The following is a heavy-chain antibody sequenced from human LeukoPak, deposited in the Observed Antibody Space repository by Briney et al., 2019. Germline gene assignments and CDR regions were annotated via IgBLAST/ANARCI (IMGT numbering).Heavy chain of an antibody. CDR3: ARGLRIAARLRDY. CDR2: INHSGST. CDR1: GGSFSGYY. J-gene: IGHJ4*02. V-gene: IGHV4-34*01. Sequence: SETLSLTCAVYGGSFSGYYWSWIRQPPGKGLEWIGEINHSGSTNYNPSLKSRVTISVDTSKNQFSLKLSSATAADTAVYYCARGLRIAARLRDYWGQGTLVTVSS. D-gene: IGHD6-6*01.